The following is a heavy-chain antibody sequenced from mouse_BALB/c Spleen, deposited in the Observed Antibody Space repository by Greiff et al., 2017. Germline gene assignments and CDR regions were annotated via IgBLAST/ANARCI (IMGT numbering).Heavy chain of an antibody. Sequence: QVQLQQSGAELAKPGASVKMSCKASGYTFTSYWMHWVKQRPGQGLEWIGYINPSTGYTEYNQKFKDKATLTADKSSSTAYMQLSSLTSEDSAVYSVAKPLAGAWFAYWGQGTLLTVSA. CDR1: GYTFTSYW. D-gene: IGHD1-1*01. CDR3: AKPLAGAWFAY. J-gene: IGHJ3*01. CDR2: INPSTGYT. V-gene: IGHV1-7*01.